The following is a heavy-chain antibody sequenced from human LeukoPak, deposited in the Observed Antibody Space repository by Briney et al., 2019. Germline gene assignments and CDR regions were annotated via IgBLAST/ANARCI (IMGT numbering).Heavy chain of an antibody. Sequence: SETLSLTCTVSGGSISGYYWSWIRQPPGKGLEWIVYIYYSGSTSYNPSLKSRVTISVDTSKNQFSLKLSSVTAADTAVYYCAREGTRWEPSFSAFDTWGQGTMVTVSS. D-gene: IGHD1-26*01. CDR3: AREGTRWEPSFSAFDT. CDR2: IYYSGST. CDR1: GGSISGYY. J-gene: IGHJ3*02. V-gene: IGHV4-59*01.